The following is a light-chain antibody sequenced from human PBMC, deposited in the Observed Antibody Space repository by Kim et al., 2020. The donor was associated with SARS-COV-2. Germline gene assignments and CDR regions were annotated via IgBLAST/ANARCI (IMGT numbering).Light chain of an antibody. Sequence: NFMLNQPHSVSESPGKKVTISCTRTSGSIGSNYVQWYQQRPGTAPIIVIHEDNQRPSGVPDRFSGPIDISSNSASLTISGLRPDDEADYYCQSYDTTIRVFGGGTQLTVL. J-gene: IGLJ3*02. V-gene: IGLV6-57*04. CDR1: SGSIGSNY. CDR2: EDN. CDR3: QSYDTTIRV.